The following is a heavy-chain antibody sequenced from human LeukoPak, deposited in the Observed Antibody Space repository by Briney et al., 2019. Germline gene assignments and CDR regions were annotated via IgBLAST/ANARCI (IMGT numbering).Heavy chain of an antibody. CDR2: IYLGGST. Sequence: SETLSLTCNVSGASFNYYYWNWIRHPAGKGLEWIGRIYLGGSTNYNPSLKSRVMMSLDKAKNQFSLTLSSVTAADTAIYYCARDHCDGDACYPFDRWGQGTLVTVSS. D-gene: IGHD2-21*01. CDR3: ARDHCDGDACYPFDR. CDR1: GASFNYYY. V-gene: IGHV4-4*07. J-gene: IGHJ4*02.